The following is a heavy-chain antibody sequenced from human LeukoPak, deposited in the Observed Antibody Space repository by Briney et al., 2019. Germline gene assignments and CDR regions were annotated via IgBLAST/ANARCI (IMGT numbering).Heavy chain of an antibody. Sequence: GASVKVSCKASGYTFTGYYMHWVRQAPGQGLEWMGRLNPNSGGTNYAQKFQGRVTMTRDTSISTAYMELSRLRSDDTAVYYCAREGYYYDSSGYTIEIDYWGQGTLVTVSS. CDR2: LNPNSGGT. CDR3: AREGYYYDSSGYTIEIDY. D-gene: IGHD3-22*01. J-gene: IGHJ4*02. CDR1: GYTFTGYY. V-gene: IGHV1-2*06.